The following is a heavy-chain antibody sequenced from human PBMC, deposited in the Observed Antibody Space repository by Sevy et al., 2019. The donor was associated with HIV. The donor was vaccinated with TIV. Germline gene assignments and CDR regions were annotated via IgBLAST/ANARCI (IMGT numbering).Heavy chain of an antibody. J-gene: IGHJ4*02. D-gene: IGHD3-10*01. V-gene: IGHV3-23*01. CDR1: GFTFSSYA. Sequence: GGSLRLSCAASGFTFSSYAMSWVRQAPGKGLEWVSAISGSGGSTYYADSVKGRFTISRDNSKNTLYLQMNSLGAEDTAVYYCAKGASGSYYKYPFDYWGQGTLVTVSS. CDR2: ISGSGGST. CDR3: AKGASGSYYKYPFDY.